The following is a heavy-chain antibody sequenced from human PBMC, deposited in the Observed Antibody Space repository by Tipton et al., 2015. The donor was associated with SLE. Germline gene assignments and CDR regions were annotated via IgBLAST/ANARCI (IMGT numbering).Heavy chain of an antibody. CDR1: GYTFTGHY. V-gene: IGHV1-2*02. Sequence: QLVQSGAEVKKPGASVKVSCKASGYTFTGHYIHWVRQAPGQGLEWMGWINPNPNSGGTNYAEKFQGRVTMTRDTSISTAYMELSRLRSDDTALYYCARDREYNYGYSDAFDIWGQGTMVTVSS. J-gene: IGHJ3*02. D-gene: IGHD5-18*01. CDR2: INPNPNSGGT. CDR3: ARDREYNYGYSDAFDI.